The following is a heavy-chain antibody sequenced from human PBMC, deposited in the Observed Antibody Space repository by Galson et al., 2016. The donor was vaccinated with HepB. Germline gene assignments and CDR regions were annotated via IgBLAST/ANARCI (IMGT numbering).Heavy chain of an antibody. D-gene: IGHD3-3*01. CDR2: IWYDGITK. Sequence: SLRLSCAASGFTFSNYGIHWVRQAPGQGLEWVAVIWYDGITKYYADSVKGRFTVSRDNSKTTVYLQMNSLRAEDTAVYYCARGSTFYHYWSASRPYGFDPWGQGTLVTVSS. J-gene: IGHJ5*02. CDR3: ARGSTFYHYWSASRPYGFDP. CDR1: GFTFSNYG. V-gene: IGHV3-33*01.